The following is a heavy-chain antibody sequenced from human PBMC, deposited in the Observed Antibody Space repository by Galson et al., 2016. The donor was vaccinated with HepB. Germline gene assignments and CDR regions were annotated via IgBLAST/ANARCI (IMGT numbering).Heavy chain of an antibody. V-gene: IGHV3-23*01. J-gene: IGHJ4*02. CDR2: IRTSRTT. CDR3: AKERLVRRIFDH. Sequence: SLRLSCAASGFVFSNFGLSWVRQAPGKGLEWVASIRTSRTTYYSDSVQGRFTIARDNSNNTLYLQMNGLRAEDTAVYYCAKERLVRRIFDHWGQGTLLTVS. CDR1: GFVFSNFG. D-gene: IGHD1-1*01.